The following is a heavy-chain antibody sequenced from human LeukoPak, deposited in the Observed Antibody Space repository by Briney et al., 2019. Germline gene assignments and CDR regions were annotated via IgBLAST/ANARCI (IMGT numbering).Heavy chain of an antibody. Sequence: SETLSLTCTVPGGSISSGDYYWSWIRQPPGKGLEWIGYIFYSGSTYYNPSLKSRVTISVDTSKNRFSLKLSSVTAADTAVYYCARGGYSGSYPLYYYYGMDVWGQGTTVTVSS. J-gene: IGHJ6*02. CDR1: GGSISSGDYY. CDR2: IFYSGST. D-gene: IGHD1-26*01. V-gene: IGHV4-30-4*01. CDR3: ARGGYSGSYPLYYYYGMDV.